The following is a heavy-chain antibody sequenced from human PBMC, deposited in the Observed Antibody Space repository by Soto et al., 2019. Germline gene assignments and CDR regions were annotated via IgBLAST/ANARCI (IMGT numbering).Heavy chain of an antibody. D-gene: IGHD6-13*01. CDR3: ARVRYSSISNYFDY. CDR2: ISSGSITM. V-gene: IGHV3-48*02. CDR1: GFTFNSYS. Sequence: GGSLRLSCAASGFTFNSYSMNWVRQAPGRGLEWVSYISSGSITMYYADSVRGRFTISRDNAKNSLYLQMNSLRDEDTAVYYCARVRYSSISNYFDYWGQGTLVTVSS. J-gene: IGHJ4*02.